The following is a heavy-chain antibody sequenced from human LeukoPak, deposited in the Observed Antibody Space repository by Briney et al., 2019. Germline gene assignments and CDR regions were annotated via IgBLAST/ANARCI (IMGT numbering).Heavy chain of an antibody. D-gene: IGHD5-18*01. CDR2: IWYDGSNK. Sequence: GGSLRLSCAASGFTFSSYGMHWVRQAPGKGLEWVAVIWYDGSNKYYADSVKGRFTISRDNSKNTLYLQMNSLRAEDTAVYYCAKDSGTAMTHYFDYWGQGTLVTVSS. J-gene: IGHJ4*02. V-gene: IGHV3-33*06. CDR1: GFTFSSYG. CDR3: AKDSGTAMTHYFDY.